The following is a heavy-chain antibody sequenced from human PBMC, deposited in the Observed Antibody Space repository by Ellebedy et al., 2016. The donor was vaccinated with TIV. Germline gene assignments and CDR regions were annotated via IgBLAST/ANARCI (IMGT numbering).Heavy chain of an antibody. V-gene: IGHV4-34*01. CDR3: ARGTTTVTTDY. D-gene: IGHD4-17*01. Sequence: SETLSLTXAVYGGSFSGYYWSWIRQPPGKGLEWIGEINHSGSTNYNPSLKSRVTISVDTSKNQFSLKLSSVTAADTAVYYCARGTTTVTTDYWGQGTLVTVSS. J-gene: IGHJ4*02. CDR1: GGSFSGYY. CDR2: INHSGST.